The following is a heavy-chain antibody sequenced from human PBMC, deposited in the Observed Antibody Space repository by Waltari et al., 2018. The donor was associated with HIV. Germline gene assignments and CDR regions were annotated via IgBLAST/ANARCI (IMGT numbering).Heavy chain of an antibody. Sequence: QVPLVESGGGVVQPWKSLTLSCTAPGITFNHYCIPWAPQAPGKGLEWVAVISYDGNNKLYAASVKGQFTISRDNSKVYLQMNSLRAEDTAVYYCAKAGIQFTDYYGMDVWGQGTTVTVSS. CDR3: AKAGIQFTDYYGMDV. CDR2: ISYDGNNK. D-gene: IGHD5-18*01. CDR1: GITFNHYC. J-gene: IGHJ6*02. V-gene: IGHV3-30*18.